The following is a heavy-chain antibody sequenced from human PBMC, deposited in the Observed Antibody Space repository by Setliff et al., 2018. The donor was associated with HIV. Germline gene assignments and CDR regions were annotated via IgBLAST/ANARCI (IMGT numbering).Heavy chain of an antibody. J-gene: IGHJ4*02. Sequence: SETLSLTCTVSGGSISSITLYWGWFRQPPGKGLECIGTVYYTGTTYYNSSLESRVTISVDTSRNQFSLKLYSVTAADTAVYYCARIFGFTTASYARGNDYWGRGTLVTVSS. CDR1: GGSISSITLY. V-gene: IGHV4-39*01. D-gene: IGHD3-16*01. CDR3: ARIFGFTTASYARGNDY. CDR2: VYYTGTT.